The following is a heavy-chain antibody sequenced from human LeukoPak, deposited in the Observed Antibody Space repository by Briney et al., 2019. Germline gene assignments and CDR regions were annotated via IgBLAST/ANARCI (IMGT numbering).Heavy chain of an antibody. CDR3: GKDRDSSGYYFDY. CDR1: GFTFSSYA. D-gene: IGHD3-22*01. J-gene: IGHJ4*02. Sequence: GGSLRLSCAASGFTFSSYAMSWVRQAPGKGLEWVSAISGSGGSTYYADSVKGRFTISRDNSKNTLYLQMNSLRAEDTAVYYCGKDRDSSGYYFDYWGQGTLVTVSS. V-gene: IGHV3-23*01. CDR2: ISGSGGST.